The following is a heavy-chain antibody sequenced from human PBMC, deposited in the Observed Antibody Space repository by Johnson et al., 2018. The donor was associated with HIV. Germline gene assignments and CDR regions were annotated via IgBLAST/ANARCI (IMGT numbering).Heavy chain of an antibody. V-gene: IGHV3-64*01. CDR3: AGDKYPPTAAAGTDAFDI. CDR2: ISSNGGST. CDR1: GFTFSSYA. Sequence: VQLVESGGGLVQPGGSLRLSCAASGFTFSSYAMHWVRQAPGKGLEYVSAISSNGGSTYYANSVKGRFTISRDNSKNTLYLQMYSLRAEDTAVYYCAGDKYPPTAAAGTDAFDIWGQGTMVTVSS. D-gene: IGHD6-13*01. J-gene: IGHJ3*02.